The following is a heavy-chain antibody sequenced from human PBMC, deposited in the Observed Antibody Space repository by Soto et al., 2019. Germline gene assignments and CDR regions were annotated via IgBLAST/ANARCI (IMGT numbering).Heavy chain of an antibody. J-gene: IGHJ4*02. D-gene: IGHD1-7*01. V-gene: IGHV3-30-3*01. CDR3: ARDQIGTGFDY. CDR1: GFTFSSYA. Sequence: QVQLVESGGGVVQPGRSLRLSCAASGFTFSSYAMNWVRQAPGKGLEWVAVISYDGSNKYYADSVKGRFTISRDNSKNTLYLQMNSLRAEDTAVYYCARDQIGTGFDYWGQGTLVTVSS. CDR2: ISYDGSNK.